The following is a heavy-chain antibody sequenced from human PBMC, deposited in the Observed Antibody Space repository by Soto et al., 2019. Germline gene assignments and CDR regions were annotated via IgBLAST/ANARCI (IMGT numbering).Heavy chain of an antibody. CDR3: AKYRVSEYTNGWPQGH. CDR2: ISNDGNNK. CDR1: GFTFSHYG. V-gene: IGHV3-30*18. Sequence: PGGSLRLSCAASGFTFSHYGMHWVRQAPGKELEWVAVISNDGNNKYYADSVKGRFTISRDNSKNSLDLQLNSLRAEDTAVYFCAKYRVSEYTNGWPQGHWGQGALVTVSS. J-gene: IGHJ4*02. D-gene: IGHD6-19*01.